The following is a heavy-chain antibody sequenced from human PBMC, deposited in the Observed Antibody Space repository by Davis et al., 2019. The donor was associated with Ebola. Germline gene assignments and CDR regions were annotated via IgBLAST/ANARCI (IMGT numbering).Heavy chain of an antibody. CDR3: SGSYRGFDY. CDR1: GLTFSTYA. D-gene: IGHD1-26*01. V-gene: IGHV3-73*01. J-gene: IGHJ4*02. CDR2: IRSKANSYAT. Sequence: GESLKISCAASGLTFSTYAMSWVRQAPGKGLEWVGRIRSKANSYATAYAASVKGRFTISRDDSKNTAYLQMNSLKTEDTAVYYCSGSYRGFDYWGQGTLVTVSS.